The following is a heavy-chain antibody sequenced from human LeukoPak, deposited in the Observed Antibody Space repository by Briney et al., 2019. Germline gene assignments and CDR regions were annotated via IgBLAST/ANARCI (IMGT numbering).Heavy chain of an antibody. CDR2: IYYSGST. D-gene: IGHD3-10*01. Sequence: SETLSLTCTVSGGSISHYFWSWIRQPPGKALEWIGYIYYSGSTYYNPSLKSRVTISVDTSKNQFSLKLSSVTAADTAVYYCARLIYGSGSNNWFGPWGQGTLVTVSS. J-gene: IGHJ5*02. CDR3: ARLIYGSGSNNWFGP. V-gene: IGHV4-59*08. CDR1: GGSISHYF.